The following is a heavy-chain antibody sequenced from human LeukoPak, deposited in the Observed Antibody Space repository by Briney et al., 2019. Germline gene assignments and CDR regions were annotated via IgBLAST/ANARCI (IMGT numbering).Heavy chain of an antibody. Sequence: GGSLRLSCTASGFNLDTYPMNWVRQAPGKGLEWVSSMNSGSHYKEYAHSVKGRFIISRDNAKNSQYLQMNSLRAEDTAVYYCVRSTSPPQFDYWGQGILVSVSS. CDR1: GFNLDTYP. V-gene: IGHV3-21*01. J-gene: IGHJ4*02. CDR3: VRSTSPPQFDY. D-gene: IGHD2-2*01. CDR2: MNSGSHYK.